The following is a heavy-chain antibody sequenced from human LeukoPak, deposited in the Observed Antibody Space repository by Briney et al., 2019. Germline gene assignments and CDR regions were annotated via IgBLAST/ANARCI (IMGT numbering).Heavy chain of an antibody. D-gene: IGHD2-2*01. J-gene: IGHJ6*03. V-gene: IGHV4-61*02. CDR2: IYTSGST. Sequence: PSQTLSLTCTVSGGSISSGSYYWSWIRQPAGKGLEWIGRIYTSGSTNYNPSLKSRVTISVDTSKKQFSLKLSSVTTADTAVYCWAREGRYCSSTSCDDPGCFVDDYYYMDVWGKGTTVTVSS. CDR1: GGSISSGSYY. CDR3: AREGRYCSSTSCDDPGCFVDDYYYMDV.